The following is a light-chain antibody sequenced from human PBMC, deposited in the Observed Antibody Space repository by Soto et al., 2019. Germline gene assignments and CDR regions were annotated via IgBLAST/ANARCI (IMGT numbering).Light chain of an antibody. CDR3: GLFTSSATWV. J-gene: IGLJ3*02. CDR1: SSDVGDYEH. CDR2: DVI. V-gene: IGLV2-18*01. Sequence: QSALTQPPSVSGSPGQSVTISCTITSSDVGDYEHVSWYQLAPGTAPKLLISDVINRPSGVPDRFSGSKSGNTTTLTISGLQPEDDADYYCGLFTSSATWVFGGGTQLTVL.